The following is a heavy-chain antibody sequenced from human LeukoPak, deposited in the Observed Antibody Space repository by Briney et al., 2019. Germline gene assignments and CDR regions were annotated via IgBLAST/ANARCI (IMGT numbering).Heavy chain of an antibody. J-gene: IGHJ5*02. CDR2: ITGIGLHT. V-gene: IGHV3-23*01. CDR1: GFTFSNYA. D-gene: IGHD4-17*01. CDR3: GKGLREHRFDR. Sequence: GGSLRLSCAASGFTFSNYALTWVRQAPGKGLEWISAITGIGLHTYYADSVKGRFTISRDNSKNTMYLQMESLRADDTAVYYCGKGLREHRFDRWGKGTLVTVSS.